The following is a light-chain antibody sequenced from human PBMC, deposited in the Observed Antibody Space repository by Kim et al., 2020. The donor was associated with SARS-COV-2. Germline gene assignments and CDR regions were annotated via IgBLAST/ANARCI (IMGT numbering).Light chain of an antibody. CDR2: VNSDGSH. V-gene: IGLV4-69*01. CDR3: QTWGTGIQV. CDR1: SGHRSYA. Sequence: QLVLTQSPSASASLGASVKLTCTLSSGHRSYAIAWHQQQPEKGPRYLMKVNSDGSHSKGDGIPDRFSGSSSGAERHLTISSLQSEDEADYYCQTWGTGIQVFGGGTQLTVL. J-gene: IGLJ2*01.